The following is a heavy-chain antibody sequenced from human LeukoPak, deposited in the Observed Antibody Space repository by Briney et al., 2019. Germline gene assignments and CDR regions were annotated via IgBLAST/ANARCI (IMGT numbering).Heavy chain of an antibody. J-gene: IGHJ4*02. Sequence: GESLKISCKGSGYSFTSYWIGWVRQMPGKGLEWMGIIYPGDSDTRYSPSFQGQVTISADKPISTAYLQWSSLKASDTAMYYCATAPDYGGNFYYFDYWGQGTLVTVSS. CDR3: ATAPDYGGNFYYFDY. V-gene: IGHV5-51*04. CDR1: GYSFTSYW. CDR2: IYPGDSDT. D-gene: IGHD4-23*01.